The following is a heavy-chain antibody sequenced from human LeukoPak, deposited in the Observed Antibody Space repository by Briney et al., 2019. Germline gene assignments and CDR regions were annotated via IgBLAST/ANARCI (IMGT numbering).Heavy chain of an antibody. Sequence: GGTLRLSCAASGFTFSSYGMSWVRQAPGKGLEWVSAISGGAGSTYYADSVKGRFTISRDNSKNTLYLQMSSLRAEDTAVYYCAKGLTPAFYYLFDYWGQGTLVAVSS. J-gene: IGHJ4*02. CDR2: ISGGAGST. CDR1: GFTFSSYG. V-gene: IGHV3-23*01. D-gene: IGHD3-10*01. CDR3: AKGLTPAFYYLFDY.